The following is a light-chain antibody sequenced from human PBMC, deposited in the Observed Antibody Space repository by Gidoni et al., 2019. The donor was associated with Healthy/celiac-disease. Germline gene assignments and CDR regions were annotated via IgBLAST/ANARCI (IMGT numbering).Light chain of an antibody. V-gene: IGKV3-11*01. CDR2: DAS. CDR3: QQRGNWPWT. J-gene: IGKJ1*01. Sequence: EIVLTQSPATLSLSPGERATLSCRARQSVSSDLACYQQKPGQAPRLLIYDASNRATGIPARFSGSGSGADFTLTISSLEPEDFAVYYCQQRGNWPWTFGQGTKVEIK. CDR1: QSVSSD.